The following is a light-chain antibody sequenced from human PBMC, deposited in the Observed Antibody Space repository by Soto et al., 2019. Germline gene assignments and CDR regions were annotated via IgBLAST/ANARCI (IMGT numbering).Light chain of an antibody. CDR2: RDS. Sequence: SYELTQPLSVSVALGQTARITCGRNNIGTKNVHWYQQKPGQAPVLVIYRDSNRPSGIPERFSGSNSGNTATLTISRAQAGDEAGYYCQVWDSGTAVFGTGTKLTVL. J-gene: IGLJ1*01. CDR1: NIGTKN. V-gene: IGLV3-9*01. CDR3: QVWDSGTAV.